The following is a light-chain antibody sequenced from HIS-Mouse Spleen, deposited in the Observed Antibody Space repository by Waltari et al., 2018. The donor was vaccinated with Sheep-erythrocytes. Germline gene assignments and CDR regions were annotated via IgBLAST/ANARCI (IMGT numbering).Light chain of an antibody. Sequence: QSALTQPRSVSGSPGQSVTNPCTGTSSDVGGSNYVPWYQHHPAKAPKLMIYDVSKRPSGFPDRFSGSKSGNTASLTISGLQAEDEADYYCCSYAGSYNHVFATGTKVTVL. CDR2: DVS. J-gene: IGLJ1*01. CDR3: CSYAGSYNHV. V-gene: IGLV2-11*01. CDR1: SSDVGGSNY.